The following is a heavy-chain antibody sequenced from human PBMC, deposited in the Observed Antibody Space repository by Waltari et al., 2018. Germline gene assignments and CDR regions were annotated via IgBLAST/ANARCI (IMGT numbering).Heavy chain of an antibody. CDR2: SYTSGST. D-gene: IGHD2-8*01. CDR3: ARVGLMEAYYLDY. J-gene: IGHJ4*02. Sequence: QVQLQESGPGLVKPSQPLSLTCPVPGGSFDCGLYYCTLIRHPAGKGRELIGRSYTSGSTNYNPSLKSRVTISVDTSKNQFSLNLSSVTAADTAVYYCARVGLMEAYYLDYWGQGTLVTGSS. V-gene: IGHV4-61*02. CDR1: GGSFDCGLYY.